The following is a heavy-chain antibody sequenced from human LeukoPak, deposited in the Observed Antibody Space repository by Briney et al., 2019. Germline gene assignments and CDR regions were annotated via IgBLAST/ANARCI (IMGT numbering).Heavy chain of an antibody. CDR3: ARGDSSGFEA. J-gene: IGHJ5*02. Sequence: PETLSLTCAVYGGSFSGYYWSWIRQPPGKGLEWIGEINHSGSTSYNPSLKSRVTISVDTSKNQFSLKLSSVTAADTAVYYCARGDSSGFEAWGQGTLVTVSS. CDR1: GGSFSGYY. CDR2: INHSGST. V-gene: IGHV4-34*01. D-gene: IGHD2-15*01.